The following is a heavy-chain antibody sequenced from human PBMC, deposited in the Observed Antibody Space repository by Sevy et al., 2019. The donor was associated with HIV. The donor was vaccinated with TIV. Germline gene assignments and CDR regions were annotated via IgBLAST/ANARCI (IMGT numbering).Heavy chain of an antibody. V-gene: IGHV1-69*01. CDR2: IIPIFGTA. J-gene: IGHJ6*02. CDR3: ARVGISSIAARPDYYYYGMDV. Sequence: VKVSCKASGGTFSSYAISWVRQAPGQGLEWMGGIIPIFGTANYAQKFQGRVTITADESTSTAYMELSSLRSEDTAVYYCARVGISSIAARPDYYYYGMDVWGQGTTVTVSS. D-gene: IGHD6-6*01. CDR1: GGTFSSYA.